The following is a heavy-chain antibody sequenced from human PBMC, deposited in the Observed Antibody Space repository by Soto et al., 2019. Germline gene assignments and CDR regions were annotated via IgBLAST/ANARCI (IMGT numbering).Heavy chain of an antibody. V-gene: IGHV4-39*01. Sequence: SETLSLTCSVFGGSMGSSSYYWSWIRQPLGRGLEWIGGMDYSGRAYSNSSLQSRVIMSVDTSKNKFSLKLNSVTAADTAVYYCARHKMITVVGVAPIRGIFDYWGKGDLVTVSS. CDR2: MDYSGRA. D-gene: IGHD3-3*01. CDR1: GGSMGSSSYY. CDR3: ARHKMITVVGVAPIRGIFDY. J-gene: IGHJ4*02.